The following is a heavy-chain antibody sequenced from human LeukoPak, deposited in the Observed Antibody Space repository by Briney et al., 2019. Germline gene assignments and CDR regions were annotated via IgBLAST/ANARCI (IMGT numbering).Heavy chain of an antibody. CDR2: IYSGGST. D-gene: IGHD2-2*01. CDR3: ARETDCSSTSCYYYGMDV. V-gene: IGHV3-53*04. J-gene: IGHJ6*02. CDR1: GFTVSSNY. Sequence: GRSLRLSCAASGFTVSSNYMSWVRQAPGKGLEWVTSIYSGGSTYYADSVKGRFTISRHNSKNTLYLQMDSLRAEDTAVYYCARETDCSSTSCYYYGMDVWGQGTTVTVSS.